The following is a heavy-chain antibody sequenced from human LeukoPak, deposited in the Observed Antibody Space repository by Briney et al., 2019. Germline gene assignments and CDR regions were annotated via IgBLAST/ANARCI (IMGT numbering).Heavy chain of an antibody. D-gene: IGHD1-26*01. CDR1: GFTFRSYW. Sequence: GGSLRLSCAASGFTFRSYWMTWVRQAPGKGLEWVANIKKDGSEKYYVDSVKGRFTISRDNAKNSLYLQMNSLRVEDTAVYYCANSEGVGATADYWGQGTLVAVSS. V-gene: IGHV3-7*01. CDR3: ANSEGVGATADY. CDR2: IKKDGSEK. J-gene: IGHJ4*02.